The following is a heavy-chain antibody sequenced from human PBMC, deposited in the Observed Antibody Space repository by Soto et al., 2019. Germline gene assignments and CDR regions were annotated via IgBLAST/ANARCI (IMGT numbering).Heavy chain of an antibody. V-gene: IGHV3-64*01. J-gene: IGHJ6*03. CDR1: GFTFSSYA. CDR2: ISSNGGST. D-gene: IGHD2-2*01. Sequence: GGSLRLSCAASGFTFSSYAMHWVRQAPGKGLEYVSAISSNGGSTYYANSVKGRFTISRDNSKNTLYLQMGSLRAEDMAVYYCARKGSAAPHGDNYYYYMDVWGKGTTVTVSS. CDR3: ARKGSAAPHGDNYYYYMDV.